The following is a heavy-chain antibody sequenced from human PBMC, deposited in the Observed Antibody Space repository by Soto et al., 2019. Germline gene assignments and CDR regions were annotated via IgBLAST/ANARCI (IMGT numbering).Heavy chain of an antibody. CDR2: IYYSGST. CDR3: ARSGRGSSSWYRDPYYGMDV. Sequence: SETLSLTCTVSGGSISSYYWSWIRQPPGKGLEWIGYIYYSGSTNYNPSLKSRVTISVDTSKNQFSLKLSSVTAADTAVYYCARSGRGSSSWYRDPYYGMDVWGQGTTVTVSS. D-gene: IGHD6-13*01. CDR1: GGSISSYY. V-gene: IGHV4-59*01. J-gene: IGHJ6*02.